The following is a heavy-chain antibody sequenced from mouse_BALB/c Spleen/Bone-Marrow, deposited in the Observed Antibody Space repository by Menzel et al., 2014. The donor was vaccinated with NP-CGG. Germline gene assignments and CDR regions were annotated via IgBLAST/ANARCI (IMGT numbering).Heavy chain of an antibody. V-gene: IGHV14-3*02. J-gene: IGHJ2*01. CDR3: ASYVYGYYFDY. D-gene: IGHD2-2*01. CDR2: IDPANGNT. Sequence: EVQLQQSGAELVKPGASVKLSCTASGFNIKDSYMHWVKQRPEQGLEWIGRIDPANGNTKYDPKFQGKSTITADTSSNTADLQVSSLTSEDTAVYYCASYVYGYYFDYWGQGTPLTVSS. CDR1: GFNIKDSY.